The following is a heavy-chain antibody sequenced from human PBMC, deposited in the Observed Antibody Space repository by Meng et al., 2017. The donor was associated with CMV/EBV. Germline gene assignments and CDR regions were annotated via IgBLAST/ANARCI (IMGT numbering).Heavy chain of an antibody. Sequence: ASVKVSCKASGYTFTTFGISWVRQAPGQGLEWMGWISGYNANTKYAQKFQGRVTMTTDTSTSTAYMELRSLRSDDTAVYYCGRGRLTGTTLYYGMDVWGQGTTVTVSS. CDR3: GRGRLTGTTLYYGMDV. J-gene: IGHJ6*02. V-gene: IGHV1-18*01. CDR2: ISGYNANT. CDR1: GYTFTTFG. D-gene: IGHD1/OR15-1a*01.